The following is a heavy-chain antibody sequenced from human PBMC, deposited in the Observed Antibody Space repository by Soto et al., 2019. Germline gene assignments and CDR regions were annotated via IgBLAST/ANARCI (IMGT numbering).Heavy chain of an antibody. V-gene: IGHV1-69*02. D-gene: IGHD3-10*01. CDR3: ARVRGSREYYFDY. J-gene: IGHJ4*02. CDR2: IIPILGIA. Sequence: SVKVSCKASGGTFSSYTISWVRQAPGQGLEWMGRIIPILGIANYAQKFQGRVTITADKSTSTAYMELSSLRSEDTAVYYCARVRGSREYYFDYWGQGTLVTVSS. CDR1: GGTFSSYT.